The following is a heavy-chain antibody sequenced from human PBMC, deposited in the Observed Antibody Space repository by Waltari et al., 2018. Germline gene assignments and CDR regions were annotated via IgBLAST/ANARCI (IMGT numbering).Heavy chain of an antibody. J-gene: IGHJ2*01. V-gene: IGHV4-30-2*01. CDR3: ARDSYGDYWYFDL. Sequence: QLQLQESGSGLVKPSQTLSLTCAVTGGSISSGGYSWRWFRQPPGKGLEWIGYIYHSGSTYYNPSLKSRVTISVDRSKNQFSLKLSSVTAADTAVYYCARDSYGDYWYFDLWGRGTLVTVSS. CDR1: GGSISSGGYS. D-gene: IGHD4-17*01. CDR2: IYHSGST.